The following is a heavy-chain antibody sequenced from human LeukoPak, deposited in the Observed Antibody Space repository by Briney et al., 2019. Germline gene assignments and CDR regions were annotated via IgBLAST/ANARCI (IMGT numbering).Heavy chain of an antibody. J-gene: IGHJ4*02. D-gene: IGHD6-6*01. V-gene: IGHV4-59*08. Sequence: SETLSLTCTVSGGSISSYYWSWIRQPPGKGLEWIGSIYYSGNTNYNPSLKSRVTMSVDTSKNQFSLRLSSVAAADTAVYYCARHTGVSSSDYWGQGTLVTVSS. CDR2: IYYSGNT. CDR1: GGSISSYY. CDR3: ARHTGVSSSDY.